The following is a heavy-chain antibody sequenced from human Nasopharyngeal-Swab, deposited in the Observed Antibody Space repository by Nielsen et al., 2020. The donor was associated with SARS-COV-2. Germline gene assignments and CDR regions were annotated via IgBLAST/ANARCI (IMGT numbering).Heavy chain of an antibody. D-gene: IGHD2-2*02. CDR3: ATDCSSTTCYTGTRLGFDI. V-gene: IGHV4-38-2*01. CDR2: IYHSGST. CDR1: GYSISSGYY. J-gene: IGHJ3*02. Sequence: GSLRLSCAVSGYSISSGYYWGWIRQPPEKGLEWIGSIYHSGSTYYNPSLKSRVTISVDTSTNQFSLKLTSVTAADTAVYYCATDCSSTTCYTGTRLGFDIWGQGTMVTVSS.